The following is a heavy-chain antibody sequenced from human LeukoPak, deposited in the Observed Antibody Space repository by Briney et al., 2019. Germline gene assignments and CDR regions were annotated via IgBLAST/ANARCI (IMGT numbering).Heavy chain of an antibody. Sequence: GGSLRLSCAASGFAFSFSAMSWLRQPPGKGLEWVSTINANSVASSYAASVRGRFTISRDNSKNTLDLQMSSLRAEDTALYYCAKDNLLAQSDSTLGKNHFDYWGQGTLVTVSS. CDR3: AKDNLLAQSDSTLGKNHFDY. CDR2: INANSVAS. V-gene: IGHV3-23*01. J-gene: IGHJ4*02. CDR1: GFAFSFSA. D-gene: IGHD2/OR15-2a*01.